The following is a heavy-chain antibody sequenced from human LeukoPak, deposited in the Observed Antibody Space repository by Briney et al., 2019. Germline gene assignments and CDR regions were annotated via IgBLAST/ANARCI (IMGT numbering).Heavy chain of an antibody. Sequence: ASVKVSCKASGYTFTGYYMHWVRQAPGQGLEWMGWINPNSGGTNYAQKFQGRVTMTRDTSISTAYMELSRLRSDDTAVYYCARALYCSSTSCFNGGDWFDPWGQGTLVTVSS. CDR2: INPNSGGT. D-gene: IGHD2-2*01. CDR1: GYTFTGYY. CDR3: ARALYCSSTSCFNGGDWFDP. V-gene: IGHV1-2*02. J-gene: IGHJ5*02.